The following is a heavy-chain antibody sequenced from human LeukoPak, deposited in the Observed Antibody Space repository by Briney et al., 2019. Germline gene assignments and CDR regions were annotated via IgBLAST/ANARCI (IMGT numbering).Heavy chain of an antibody. V-gene: IGHV3-66*02. CDR1: GFTVSSNY. Sequence: PGGSLRLSCAASGFTVSSNYMSWVRQAPGKGLEWGSDIYSGGSTYYADSVKGRFTISRDNSKNTLYLQMNSLRAEDTAVYYCARDDSYYYYMDVWGKGTTVTVSS. CDR2: IYSGGST. J-gene: IGHJ6*03. CDR3: ARDDSYYYYMDV. D-gene: IGHD3-22*01.